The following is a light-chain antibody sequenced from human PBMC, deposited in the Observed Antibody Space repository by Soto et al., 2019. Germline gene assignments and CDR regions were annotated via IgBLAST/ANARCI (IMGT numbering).Light chain of an antibody. CDR2: DAS. CDR1: QSLSTN. J-gene: IGKJ5*01. V-gene: IGKV3D-11*02. CDR3: QQRSNWPSIT. Sequence: EIVMTQSPATLSVSPGERATLSCRASQSLSTNLAWYQQKAGQAPRLLIYDASTRAPGIPARFSGSGTGTDFTLTISSLEPEDSAVYHCQQRSNWPSITFGQGTRLEIK.